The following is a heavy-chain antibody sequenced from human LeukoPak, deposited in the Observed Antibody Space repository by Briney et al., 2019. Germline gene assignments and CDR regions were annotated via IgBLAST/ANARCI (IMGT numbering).Heavy chain of an antibody. CDR2: IYPGDSST. V-gene: IGHV5-51*01. CDR1: GYIFSNFW. J-gene: IGHJ5*02. CDR3: ARHSRVGVVRIVDP. Sequence: GESLKISCKASGYIFSNFWICWLRQMPRKGLEWMEIIYPGDSSTNYSPYFQVRVAISTDASMNTAYLQVDNLEASDTAFYYCARHSRVGVVRIVDPWGQGTPVTVSS. D-gene: IGHD2-15*01.